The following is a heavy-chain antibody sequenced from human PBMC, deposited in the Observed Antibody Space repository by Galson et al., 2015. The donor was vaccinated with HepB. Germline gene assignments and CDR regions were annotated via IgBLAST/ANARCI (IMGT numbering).Heavy chain of an antibody. J-gene: IGHJ6*02. D-gene: IGHD3-3*01. CDR2: ITADAETT. V-gene: IGHV3-43*01. Sequence: SLRLSCAASGFTFDDYTMHWVRQVPGKGLEWVSLITADAETTYYADAVKGRFTMSRDNSKNSLFQQMSSLRIDDTALYYCVKDIWFYSFWSGYSKNYGMDVWGQGTTVTVSS. CDR3: VKDIWFYSFWSGYSKNYGMDV. CDR1: GFTFDDYT.